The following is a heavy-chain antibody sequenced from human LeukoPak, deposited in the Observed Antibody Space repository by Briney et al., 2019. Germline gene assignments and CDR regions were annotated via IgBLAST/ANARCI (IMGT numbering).Heavy chain of an antibody. V-gene: IGHV4-39*07. D-gene: IGHD3-10*01. CDR1: GGSISSSSYY. CDR2: IYYIGST. CDR3: ARGRIGVRDAFDY. J-gene: IGHJ4*02. Sequence: SETLSLTCTVPGGSISSSSYYWGWIRQPPGKGLEWIGSIYYIGSTYQNRSLRSRVTISVDTSKNQFSLKLSSVTAADTAVYHCARGRIGVRDAFDYWGQGTLVTVSS.